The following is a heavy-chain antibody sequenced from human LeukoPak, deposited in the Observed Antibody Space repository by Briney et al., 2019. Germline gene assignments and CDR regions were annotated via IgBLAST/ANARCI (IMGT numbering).Heavy chain of an antibody. CDR3: ARGVGDMAVDY. J-gene: IGHJ4*02. CDR1: GGSFSGYY. Sequence: SSETLSLTCAVYGGSFSGYYWSWIRQPPGKGLEWIGEINHSGSTNYNPSLKSRVTISVDTSKNQFSLKLSSVTAADTAVYYCARGVGDMAVDYWGQGTLVTVSS. V-gene: IGHV4-34*01. CDR2: INHSGST. D-gene: IGHD3-9*01.